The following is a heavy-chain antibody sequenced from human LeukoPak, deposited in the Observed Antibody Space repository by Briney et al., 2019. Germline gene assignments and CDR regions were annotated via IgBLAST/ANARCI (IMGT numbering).Heavy chain of an antibody. CDR2: IWSDGSNK. V-gene: IGHV3-33*01. CDR1: GFTFSSYG. J-gene: IGHJ6*02. Sequence: PGGSLRLSCAASGFTFSSYGMHWVRQAPGKGLEWVAVIWSDGSNKYYADSVKGRFTISRDNSKNTLYLQMNSLRAEDTAVYYCARGGHGDYGMDVWGQGTTVTVSS. D-gene: IGHD3-16*01. CDR3: ARGGHGDYGMDV.